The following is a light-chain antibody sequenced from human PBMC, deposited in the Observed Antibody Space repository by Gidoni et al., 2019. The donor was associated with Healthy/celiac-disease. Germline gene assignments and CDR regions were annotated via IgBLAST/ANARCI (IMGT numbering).Light chain of an antibody. Sequence: DIVMTQSPLSLPVTPGETASISCRSSQRLLHSNGYNYLDWYLQKPGQSPQLLIYLGTNRASGVPDRFSGSGSCTDFTLKIRRVEAEDVGVYYCMQALQTPLTFXGXTKVEIK. CDR1: QRLLHSNGYNY. CDR2: LGT. J-gene: IGKJ4*01. CDR3: MQALQTPLT. V-gene: IGKV2-28*01.